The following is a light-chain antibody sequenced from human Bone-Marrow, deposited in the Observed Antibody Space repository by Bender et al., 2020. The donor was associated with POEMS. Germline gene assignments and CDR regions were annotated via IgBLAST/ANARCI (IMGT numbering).Light chain of an antibody. CDR3: AAWDDSLDGYV. J-gene: IGLJ1*01. Sequence: QSVLTQPPSASGTPGQRVTISCSGGSSNIGAHAVNWYQHLPGTAPKLLIYSSHRRPSEVPDRFSGSRSGTSASLAISGLQSEDEADYYCAAWDDSLDGYVLGTGTKVTVL. CDR1: SSNIGAHA. V-gene: IGLV1-44*01. CDR2: SSH.